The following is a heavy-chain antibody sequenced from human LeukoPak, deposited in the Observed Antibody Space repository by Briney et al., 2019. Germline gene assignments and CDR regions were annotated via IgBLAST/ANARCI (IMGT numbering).Heavy chain of an antibody. Sequence: GGSLRLSCAASGFTFSSYGMHWVRQAPGKGLEWVAVIWYDGSNKYSADSVKGRFTISRDNSKNTLYLQMNSLRAEDTAVYYCARDPREYSGVVIIRYYYYGMDVWGQGTTVTVSS. D-gene: IGHD3-3*01. CDR1: GFTFSSYG. V-gene: IGHV3-33*01. J-gene: IGHJ6*02. CDR2: IWYDGSNK. CDR3: ARDPREYSGVVIIRYYYYGMDV.